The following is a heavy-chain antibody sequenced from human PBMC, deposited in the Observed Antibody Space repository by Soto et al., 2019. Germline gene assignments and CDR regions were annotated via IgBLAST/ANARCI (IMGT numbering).Heavy chain of an antibody. CDR3: ARDQGFGYSYGQPFDY. D-gene: IGHD5-18*01. CDR1: GGTFSSYA. J-gene: IGHJ4*02. V-gene: IGHV1-69*13. CDR2: IIPIFGTA. Sequence: GASVKVSCKASGGTFSSYAISWVRQAPGQGLEWMGGIIPIFGTANYAQKFQGRVTITADESTSTAYMELSSLRSEDTAVYYCARDQGFGYSYGQPFDYWGQGTLLSVSS.